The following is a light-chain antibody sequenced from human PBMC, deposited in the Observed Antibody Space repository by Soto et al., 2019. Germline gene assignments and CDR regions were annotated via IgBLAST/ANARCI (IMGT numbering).Light chain of an antibody. V-gene: IGLV2-11*01. J-gene: IGLJ1*01. Sequence: XSGVSDRFSGSKSGNKASLIISNLEAEDESDYYCGSYTSTDTPFVFGTGTKVTVL. CDR3: GSYTSTDTPFV.